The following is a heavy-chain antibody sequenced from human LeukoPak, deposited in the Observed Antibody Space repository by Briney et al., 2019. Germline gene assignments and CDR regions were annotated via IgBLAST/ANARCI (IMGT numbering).Heavy chain of an antibody. CDR3: AKVSARDGYNTFGY. CDR1: GFTFSSYA. CDR2: ISGSGGST. V-gene: IGHV3-23*01. D-gene: IGHD5-24*01. Sequence: EAGGSLRLSCAASGFTFSSYAMSWVRQAPGKGLEWVSAISGSGGSTYYVDSVKGRFTISRDNSKNTLYLQMNSLRAEDTAVYYCAKVSARDGYNTFGYWGQGTLVTISS. J-gene: IGHJ4*02.